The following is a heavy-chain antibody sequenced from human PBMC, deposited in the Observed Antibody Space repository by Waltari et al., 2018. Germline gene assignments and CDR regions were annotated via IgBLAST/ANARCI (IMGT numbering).Heavy chain of an antibody. CDR2: IHGTGKT. CDR1: GDSVSHNYW. CDR3: ARDRGRGLYLDS. Sequence: QLQLQQSGPGLVKPSESLFLSCAVSGDSVSHNYWWSWVRQPPGKGREWIGQIHGTGKTNYNPSLESRVTVSMDTSNNQFSLRVTSPTAADTAVYFCARDRGRGLYLDSWGQGTLVTVS. J-gene: IGHJ4*02. V-gene: IGHV4-4*02. D-gene: IGHD1-26*01.